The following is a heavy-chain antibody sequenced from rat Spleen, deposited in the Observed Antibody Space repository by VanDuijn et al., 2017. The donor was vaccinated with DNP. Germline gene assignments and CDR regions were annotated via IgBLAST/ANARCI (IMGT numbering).Heavy chain of an antibody. D-gene: IGHD1-5*01. J-gene: IGHJ3*01. CDR1: GYSITSNY. CDR2: ISYSGST. V-gene: IGHV3-1*01. CDR3: ARLGTQGFTY. Sequence: EVQLQESGPGLVKSSQSFSLTCSVTGYSITSNYWGWIRKFPGNKMEWMGYISYSGSTSYNPSLKSRISITRDTSKNQFFLQVNSVTTEDTATYYCARLGTQGFTYWGQGTLVTVSS.